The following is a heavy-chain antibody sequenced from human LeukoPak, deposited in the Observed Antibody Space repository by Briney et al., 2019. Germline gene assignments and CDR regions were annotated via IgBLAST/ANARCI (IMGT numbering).Heavy chain of an antibody. CDR1: GGSISSYY. D-gene: IGHD2-8*01. V-gene: IGHV4-59*01. J-gene: IGHJ4*02. CDR3: ARDTYCTNGVCYLDY. CDR2: IYYSGST. Sequence: PSETLSLTCTVSGGSISSYYWSWIRQPPGKGLEWIGYIYYSGSTNYNPSLKSRVTISVDTSKNQFSLKLSSVTAADTAVYFCARDTYCTNGVCYLDYWGQGTLVTVSS.